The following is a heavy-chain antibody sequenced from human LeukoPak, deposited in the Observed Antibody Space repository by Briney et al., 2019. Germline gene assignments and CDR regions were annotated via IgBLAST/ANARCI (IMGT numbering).Heavy chain of an antibody. CDR3: TTDLEFYDFWSGYYSRDY. J-gene: IGHJ4*02. Sequence: GGSLRLSCAASGFTFSNAWMSWVRQAPGKGLEWVGRIKSKTDGGTTDYAAPVKGRFTISRDDSKNTLYLQMNSLKTEDTAVYYCTTDLEFYDFWSGYYSRDYWGQGTLVTVSS. D-gene: IGHD3-3*01. V-gene: IGHV3-15*01. CDR2: IKSKTDGGTT. CDR1: GFTFSNAW.